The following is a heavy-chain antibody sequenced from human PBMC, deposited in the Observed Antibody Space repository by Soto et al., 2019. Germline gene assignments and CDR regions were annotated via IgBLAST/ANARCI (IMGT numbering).Heavy chain of an antibody. CDR3: AREYYYDSSGPRYDAFDI. D-gene: IGHD3-22*01. J-gene: IGHJ3*02. CDR1: GFTVSSNY. V-gene: IGHV3-53*01. Sequence: EVQLVESGGGLIQPGGSLRLSCAASGFTVSSNYMSWVRQAPGKGLEWVSVIYSGGSTYYADSVKGRFTISRDNSKNTLYIQMNSLRAEDTAVYYCAREYYYDSSGPRYDAFDIWGQGTMVTVSS. CDR2: IYSGGST.